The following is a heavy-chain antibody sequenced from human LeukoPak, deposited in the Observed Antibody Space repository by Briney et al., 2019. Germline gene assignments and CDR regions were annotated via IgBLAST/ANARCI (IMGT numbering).Heavy chain of an antibody. CDR3: ARVKGDRIDY. J-gene: IGHJ4*02. CDR1: GGSISSGSYY. D-gene: IGHD2-21*02. CDR2: IYTSGST. Sequence: PSETLSLTCTVSGGSISSGSYYWSWIRQPAGKGLEWIGRIYTSGSTNYNPSLKSRVTISVDTSKNQFSLKLSSVTAADTAVYYCARVKGDRIDYWGQGTLVTVSS. V-gene: IGHV4-61*02.